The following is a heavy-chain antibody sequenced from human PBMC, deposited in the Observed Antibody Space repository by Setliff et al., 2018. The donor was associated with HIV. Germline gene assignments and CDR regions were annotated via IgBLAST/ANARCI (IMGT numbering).Heavy chain of an antibody. D-gene: IGHD5-12*01. CDR1: GYTFTSYA. CDR2: INAGNGNT. CDR3: ARGEKKNVDIVATRDFYYY. Sequence: ASVKVSCKASGYTFTSYAMHWVRQAPGQRLEWMGWINAGNGNTKYSQKFRGRVTMTTDTSTSTGYMELSSLRSEDTAVYYCARGEKKNVDIVATRDFYYYWGQGTLVTVSS. J-gene: IGHJ4*02. V-gene: IGHV1-3*01.